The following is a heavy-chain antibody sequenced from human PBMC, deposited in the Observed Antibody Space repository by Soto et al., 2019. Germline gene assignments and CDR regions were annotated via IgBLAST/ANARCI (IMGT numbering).Heavy chain of an antibody. V-gene: IGHV1-2*04. CDR1: GYTFTGYY. D-gene: IGHD2-21*02. Sequence: QVQLVQSGAEVKKPGASVKVSCKASGYTFTGYYMHWVRQAPGQGLEWMGWINPNSGGTNYAQKCQGWVTMTRDTSISTAYMELSRLRSDDTAVYYCARGFGGNSDGWFDPWGQGTLVTVSS. J-gene: IGHJ5*02. CDR2: INPNSGGT. CDR3: ARGFGGNSDGWFDP.